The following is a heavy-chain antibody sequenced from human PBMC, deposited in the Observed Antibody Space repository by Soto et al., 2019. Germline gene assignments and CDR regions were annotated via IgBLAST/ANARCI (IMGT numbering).Heavy chain of an antibody. J-gene: IGHJ6*02. D-gene: IGHD3-3*01. CDR3: ARDSTYYDFWSGYYYTTIDYYGMDV. CDR1: GFTFSSYG. CDR2: IWYDGSNK. V-gene: IGHV3-33*01. Sequence: PGGSLRLSCAASGFTFSSYGMHWVRQAPGKGLEWVAVIWYDGSNKYYADSVKGRFTISRDNSKNTLYLQMNSLRAEDTAVYYCARDSTYYDFWSGYYYTTIDYYGMDVWGQGTTVTVSS.